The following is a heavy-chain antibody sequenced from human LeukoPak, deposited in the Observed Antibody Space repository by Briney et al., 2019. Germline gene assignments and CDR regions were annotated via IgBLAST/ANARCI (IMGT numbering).Heavy chain of an antibody. V-gene: IGHV3-73*01. D-gene: IGHD3-22*01. Sequence: GGSLTLSSAAAAFTFSGSAMQWVRPASGKVLEWVGRIRSKANRSTTAYAASVKGRFTISRDDSKNTAYLQMNSLKTEDTAVYYCTRHPDSSGRIWGQGTLVTVSS. CDR3: TRHPDSSGRI. CDR2: IRSKANRSTT. CDR1: AFTFSGSA. J-gene: IGHJ4*02.